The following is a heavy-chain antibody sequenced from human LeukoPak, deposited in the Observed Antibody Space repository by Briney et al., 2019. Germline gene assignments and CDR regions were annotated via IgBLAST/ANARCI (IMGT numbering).Heavy chain of an antibody. Sequence: HGESLKISCQGSGYSFTNYGISWVRQMHGKGLEWMGRIDPRDSYSNYGPSFQGHVTISADRSISTAYLQWRSLKASDTAMYYCARQLDYYDKRDYWGQGTLVTVAS. CDR3: ARQLDYYDKRDY. D-gene: IGHD3-22*01. CDR2: IDPRDSYS. V-gene: IGHV5-10-1*01. CDR1: GYSFTNYG. J-gene: IGHJ4*02.